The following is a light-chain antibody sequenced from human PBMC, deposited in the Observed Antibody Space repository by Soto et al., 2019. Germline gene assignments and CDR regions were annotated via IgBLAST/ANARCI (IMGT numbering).Light chain of an antibody. V-gene: IGKV4-1*01. CDR1: QSVLYSPNNNNY. CDR2: WAS. Sequence: DIVMTQSPDSLAVSLGERATINCKSSQSVLYSPNNNNYLAWYQQKPGQPPKLLIYWASTPESGVPDRFSGSGSGTDFTLTISSLQAEDVAVYYCQQYYSTPPTFGQGTKVEIK. J-gene: IGKJ1*01. CDR3: QQYYSTPPT.